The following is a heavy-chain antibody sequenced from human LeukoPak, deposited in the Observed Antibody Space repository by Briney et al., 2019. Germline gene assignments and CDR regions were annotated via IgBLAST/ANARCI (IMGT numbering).Heavy chain of an antibody. CDR3: ATGYTYDYSLY. CDR1: GDTVTGFS. CDR2: FDPEEGAR. J-gene: IGHJ4*02. Sequence: ASVKVSCKVSGDTVTGFSIHWVRQAPGHGLEWMGGFDPEEGARIFAQKSQGRATMPEATSTDTAYIDLSSLRSEDTAVYYCATGYTYDYSLYWGQGTLVTVSS. D-gene: IGHD5-18*01. V-gene: IGHV1-24*01.